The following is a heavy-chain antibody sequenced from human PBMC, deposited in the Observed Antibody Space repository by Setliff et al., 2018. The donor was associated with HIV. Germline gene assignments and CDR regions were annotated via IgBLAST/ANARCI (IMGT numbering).Heavy chain of an antibody. D-gene: IGHD5-18*01. CDR2: ISSTGTYI. CDR1: GFNFSSHT. V-gene: IGHV3-21*01. J-gene: IGHJ4*02. Sequence: GGSLRLSCAASGFNFSSHTMNWIRQAPGKGLEWVSSISSTGTYIYYADSMKGRFTISRDNAKNSLYLQMNSLRADDTAVYYCARALDTAMANGYFELWGPGTVVTVSS. CDR3: ARALDTAMANGYFEL.